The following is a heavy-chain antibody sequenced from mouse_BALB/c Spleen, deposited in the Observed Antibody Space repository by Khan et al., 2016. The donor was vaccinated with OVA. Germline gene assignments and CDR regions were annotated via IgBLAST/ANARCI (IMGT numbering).Heavy chain of an antibody. Sequence: QVQLKESGPGLVAPSQSLSITCTVSGFSLNGYGVNWVRQPPGKGLEWLGMIWGDGSTDYNSALKSRLSISKDKSKSHVFLKMNSLQTDDTSMDYCARAYYGNYMEAMDYWGQGTSVTVSS. CDR2: IWGDGST. J-gene: IGHJ4*01. D-gene: IGHD2-10*01. CDR1: GFSLNGYG. V-gene: IGHV2-6-7*01. CDR3: ARAYYGNYMEAMDY.